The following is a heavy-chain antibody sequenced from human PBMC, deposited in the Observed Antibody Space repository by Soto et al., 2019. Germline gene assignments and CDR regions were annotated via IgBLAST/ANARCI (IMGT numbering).Heavy chain of an antibody. D-gene: IGHD6-19*01. V-gene: IGHV3-23*01. CDR3: AKDRRSSGWYSPFDY. CDR2: ISGSGGST. J-gene: IGHJ4*02. Sequence: GGSLRLSCAASGFTFSSYAMSWVRQAPGKGLEWVSAISGSGGSTYYADSVKGRFTISRDNSKNTLYLQMNSLRAEDTAVYYCAKDRRSSGWYSPFDYWGQGTLGTVSS. CDR1: GFTFSSYA.